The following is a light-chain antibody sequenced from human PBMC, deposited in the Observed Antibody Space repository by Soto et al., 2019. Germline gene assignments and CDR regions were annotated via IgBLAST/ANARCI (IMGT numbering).Light chain of an antibody. CDR2: GNN. V-gene: IGLV1-44*01. J-gene: IGLJ2*01. CDR3: ATWDDSLNVVV. CDR1: SSNIGSNP. Sequence: QSVLTQPPLLSGAPGQRVTISCSGSSSNIGSNPVYWFQLLPGTAPKLLMNGNNQRLAGVSDRFSGSKSGTSASLAFSGLQSEDEADYYCATWDDSLNVVVFGGGTKLTVL.